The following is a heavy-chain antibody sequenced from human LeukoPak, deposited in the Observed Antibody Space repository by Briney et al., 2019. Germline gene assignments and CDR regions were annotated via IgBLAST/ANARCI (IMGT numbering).Heavy chain of an antibody. CDR1: GGSISSYY. Sequence: SETLSLTRTVSGGSISSYYWSWIRQPPGKGLEWIGYTYYSGSTNYNPSLKSRVTISVDTSKNQFSLKLSSVTAADTAVYYCARVAAFGELFYFDYWGQGTLVTVSS. V-gene: IGHV4-59*01. D-gene: IGHD3-10*01. CDR2: TYYSGST. CDR3: ARVAAFGELFYFDY. J-gene: IGHJ4*02.